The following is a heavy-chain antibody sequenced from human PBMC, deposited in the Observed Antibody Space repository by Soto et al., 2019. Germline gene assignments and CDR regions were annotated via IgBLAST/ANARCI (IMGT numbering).Heavy chain of an antibody. CDR3: AKDNLTGLFDY. J-gene: IGHJ4*02. CDR1: GDSISSSNW. V-gene: IGHV4-4*02. CDR2: IYHSGSA. D-gene: IGHD2-8*02. Sequence: SETLSLTCAVSGDSISSSNWWSWVRQPPGKGLEWIGEIYHSGSANYNPSLTSRLTMSVDKSKNQFSLKLTSVTAADTAVYYCAKDNLTGLFDYCAQGTPVTVS.